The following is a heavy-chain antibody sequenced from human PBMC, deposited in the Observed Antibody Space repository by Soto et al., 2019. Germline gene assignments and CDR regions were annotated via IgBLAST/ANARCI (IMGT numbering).Heavy chain of an antibody. J-gene: IGHJ4*02. V-gene: IGHV3-74*01. Sequence: PGGSLRLSCAASGFTFSSYWMHWVRQAPGKGLVWVSRINSDGSSTSYADSVKGRFTISRDNAKNTLYLQMNSLRAEDTAVYYCARDHIAAAGNILMSYWGQGTLVTVSS. D-gene: IGHD6-13*01. CDR1: GFTFSSYW. CDR2: INSDGSST. CDR3: ARDHIAAAGNILMSY.